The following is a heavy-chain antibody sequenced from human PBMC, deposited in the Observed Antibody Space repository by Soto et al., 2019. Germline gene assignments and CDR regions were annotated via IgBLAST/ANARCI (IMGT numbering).Heavy chain of an antibody. J-gene: IGHJ4*02. CDR2: IHPTGGST. V-gene: IGHV1-46*01. Sequence: QVQLVQSGAEVKKPGASVKVSCKASGYTFINYYIHWVRQAPGHGLEWMAIIHPTGGSTNYAQKFQGRLTLTMDTSTTTVYMELSSLTSEDTAIYYCAIHLAAGDVWGQGTLVTVSS. D-gene: IGHD2-8*02. CDR1: GYTFINYY. CDR3: AIHLAAGDV.